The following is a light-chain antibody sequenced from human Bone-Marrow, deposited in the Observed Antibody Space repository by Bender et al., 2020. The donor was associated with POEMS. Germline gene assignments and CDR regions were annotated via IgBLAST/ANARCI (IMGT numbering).Light chain of an antibody. V-gene: IGLV3-1*01. CDR1: DLGDKY. CDR2: QDT. Sequence: SYEVTQPPSVSVSPGQTASITCSGDDLGDKYVAWYQQKPGQSPVLVIYQDTKRPSGIPERFSGSNSGNTATLTISGTQAMDEADYYCRALDTYSVVFGGGTKLTVL. J-gene: IGLJ2*01. CDR3: RALDTYSVV.